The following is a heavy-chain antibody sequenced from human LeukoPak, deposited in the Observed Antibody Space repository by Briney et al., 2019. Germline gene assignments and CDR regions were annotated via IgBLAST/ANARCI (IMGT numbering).Heavy chain of an antibody. D-gene: IGHD3-10*01. Sequence: PSETLSLTCAVYGGSFSGYYWSWIRQPPGKGLEWIGETNHSGSTNYNPSLKSRVTISVDTSKNQFSLKLSSVTAADTAVYYCARLPTYYYGSGSYRTRQIYDYWGQGTLVTVSS. CDR1: GGSFSGYY. CDR3: ARLPTYYYGSGSYRTRQIYDY. CDR2: TNHSGST. J-gene: IGHJ4*02. V-gene: IGHV4-34*01.